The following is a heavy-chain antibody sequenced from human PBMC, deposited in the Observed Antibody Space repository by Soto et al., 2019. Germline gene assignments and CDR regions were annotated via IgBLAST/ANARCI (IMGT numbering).Heavy chain of an antibody. CDR3: ARHPRITRGWHFDL. Sequence: SDTLSLTCSVSGGSIDTSDDYWSWLRQQPGKGLEWIGYIFHSGDTYYNPSLTGRLAFSVDTSKNQFSLRLTSVTVADTALYFCARHPRITRGWHFDLWGRGTLVTVSS. CDR2: IFHSGDT. J-gene: IGHJ2*01. CDR1: GGSIDTSDDY. D-gene: IGHD7-27*01. V-gene: IGHV4-30-4*02.